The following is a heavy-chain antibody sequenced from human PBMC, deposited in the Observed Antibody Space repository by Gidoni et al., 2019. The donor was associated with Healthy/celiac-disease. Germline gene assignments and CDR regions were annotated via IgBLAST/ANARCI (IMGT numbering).Heavy chain of an antibody. CDR3: ARHPTIAAAGQNGAAFDI. J-gene: IGHJ3*02. D-gene: IGHD6-13*01. V-gene: IGHV5-51*01. CDR2: IYPGDSDT. Sequence: EVQLVQSGAAVKKPGESLKISCKGSGYSFTSYWIGWVRQMPGKGLEWMGIIYPGDSDTRYSPSFQGQVTISADKSISTAYLQWSSLKASDTAMYYCARHPTIAAAGQNGAAFDIWGQGTMVTVSS. CDR1: GYSFTSYW.